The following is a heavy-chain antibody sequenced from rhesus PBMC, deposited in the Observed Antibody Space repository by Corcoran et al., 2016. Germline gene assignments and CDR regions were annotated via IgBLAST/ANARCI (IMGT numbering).Heavy chain of an antibody. J-gene: IGHJ1*01. CDR3: ARNGGSYNPVESFEF. Sequence: QVQLQESGPGLVKPSETLSLTCAVSGGSISGSYWNWIRHPPGRGREWIGYIGGSSGSTYYNPSLKIRVTISTDPSKNQFSLKLSSVTAAATAVYYCARNGGSYNPVESFEFWGQGALVTVSS. CDR1: GGSISGSY. D-gene: IGHD1-44*02. CDR2: IGGSSGST. V-gene: IGHV4-165*02.